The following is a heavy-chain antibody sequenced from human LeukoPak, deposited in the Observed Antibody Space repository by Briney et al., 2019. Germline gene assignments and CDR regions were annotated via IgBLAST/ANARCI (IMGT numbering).Heavy chain of an antibody. J-gene: IGHJ4*02. CDR1: GFTFSNSA. D-gene: IGHD5-12*01. CDR2: ISKDETNT. CDR3: AKVGSGNDYY. V-gene: IGHV3-30*18. Sequence: GGSLRLSCAASGFTFSNSAMHWVRQPPGKGLEWVTVISKDETNTHYADSVKGRFTISRDNSNNMLYLQMNSLRTEDTAVYYCAKVGSGNDYYWGQGTLVTVSS.